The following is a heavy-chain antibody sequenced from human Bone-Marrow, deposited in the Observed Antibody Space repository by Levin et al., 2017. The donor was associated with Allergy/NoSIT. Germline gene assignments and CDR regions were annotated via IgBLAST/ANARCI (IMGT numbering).Heavy chain of an antibody. V-gene: IGHV7-4-1*02. CDR3: ARRSEWVVVPGGAYYDYYYMDV. Sequence: GESLKISCKASGYTFTSHAMNWVRQAPGQGLEWMGWINTNTGNPTYAQGFTGRFVFSLDTSVSTAYLQISSLKAEDTAVYYCARRSEWVVVPGGAYYDYYYMDVWGKGTTVTVSS. D-gene: IGHD2-2*01. CDR1: GYTFTSHA. J-gene: IGHJ6*03. CDR2: INTNTGNP.